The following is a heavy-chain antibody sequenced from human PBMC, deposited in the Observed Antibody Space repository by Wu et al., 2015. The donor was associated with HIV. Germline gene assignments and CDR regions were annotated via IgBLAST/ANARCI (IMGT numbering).Heavy chain of an antibody. D-gene: IGHD1-26*01. Sequence: QVQLMQSGAEVKKPGASVKVSCKTSGYTFTDNYIHWVRQAPGQGLEWMGWINPNSGGSKSPQKFQGRVTMTRDTSVSTVYLELTRPKFDDTAIYYCTKDYGIVGSTLPEYFQHWGQGTLVTVSS. J-gene: IGHJ1*01. CDR3: TKDYGIVGSTLPEYFQH. CDR1: GYTFTDNY. CDR2: INPNSGGS. V-gene: IGHV1-2*02.